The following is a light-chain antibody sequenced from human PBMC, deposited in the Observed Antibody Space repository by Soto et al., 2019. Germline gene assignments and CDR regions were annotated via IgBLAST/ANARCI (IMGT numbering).Light chain of an antibody. CDR3: QQYNNWWT. CDR2: SAS. V-gene: IGKV3-15*01. Sequence: ERVMTQSPATLSVSPGERATLSCRASQSVSSNLAWYQQKPGQAPRLLIYSASTRATGIPARFSGSGSGTEFTLTISSLQSEDFAVYYCQQYNNWWTFGQGTKVDIK. CDR1: QSVSSN. J-gene: IGKJ1*01.